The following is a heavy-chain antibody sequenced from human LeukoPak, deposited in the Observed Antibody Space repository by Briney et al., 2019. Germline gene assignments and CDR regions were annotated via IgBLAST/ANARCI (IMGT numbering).Heavy chain of an antibody. CDR3: ARDYLHSTGPNRIVAAD. CDR2: ISSSSSHI. V-gene: IGHV3-21*01. J-gene: IGHJ4*02. D-gene: IGHD6-13*01. Sequence: GGSLRLSCAASGFSFSSYSMNWVRQAPGKGLEWVSCISSSSSHIYYADSAKGRFTISRDNAKNSLYLQMNSLRAEDTAVYYCARDYLHSTGPNRIVAADWGQGTLVTVSS. CDR1: GFSFSSYS.